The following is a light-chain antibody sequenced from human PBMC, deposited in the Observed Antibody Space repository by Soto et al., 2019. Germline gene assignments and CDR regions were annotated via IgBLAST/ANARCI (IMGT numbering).Light chain of an antibody. CDR2: GAS. CDR3: QHYGTSLT. V-gene: IGKV3-20*01. Sequence: EVVLTQSPGALSFSPVERSTLSFLASQTMRSSHLYWYQQKPGQAPRLLIYGASTRTFDVPDRFSGSGSGTNFTLTISRLQPEDFAVYYCQHYGTSLTFGGGTKVDIK. CDR1: QTMRSSH. J-gene: IGKJ4*01.